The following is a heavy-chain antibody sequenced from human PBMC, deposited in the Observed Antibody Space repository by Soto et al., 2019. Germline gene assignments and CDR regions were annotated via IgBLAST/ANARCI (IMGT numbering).Heavy chain of an antibody. Sequence: QVQLVESGGDVVQPGRSLRLSCAASGFAFSSYAMHWVRQAPGKGLEWVAVISYNGDTTYYAESVKGRVTISRDNSKNTLYRQMNSLRAEDTAVYYCARDQIPGPPDYCDYWGQGTLVTVSS. CDR2: ISYNGDTT. V-gene: IGHV3-30-3*01. CDR1: GFAFSSYA. CDR3: ARDQIPGPPDYCDY. J-gene: IGHJ4*02.